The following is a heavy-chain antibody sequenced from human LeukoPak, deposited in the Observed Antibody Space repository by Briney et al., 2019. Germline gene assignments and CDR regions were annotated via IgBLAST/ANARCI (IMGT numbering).Heavy chain of an antibody. Sequence: GSSVKVSCKASGGTFSSYAISWVRQAPGQGLEWMGGIIPIFGTANYAQKFQGRVTITADESTSTAYMELSSLRSEDTAVYYCARSSNDDYYDSSGYSYFDYWGQGTLVTVSS. D-gene: IGHD3-22*01. CDR2: IIPIFGTA. CDR3: ARSSNDDYYDSSGYSYFDY. CDR1: GGTFSSYA. V-gene: IGHV1-69*01. J-gene: IGHJ4*02.